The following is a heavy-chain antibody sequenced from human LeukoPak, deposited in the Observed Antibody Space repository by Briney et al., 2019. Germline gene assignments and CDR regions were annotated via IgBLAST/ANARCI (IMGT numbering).Heavy chain of an antibody. CDR2: IYYSGST. J-gene: IGHJ4*02. Sequence: SETLSLTCTVSGGSISSSSYCWGWIRQPPGKGLEWIGSIYYSGSTYYNPSLKSRVTISVDTSKNQFSLKLSSVTAADTAVYYCARSRTGTTRFLDYWGQGTLVTVSS. D-gene: IGHD1-1*01. CDR1: GGSISSSSYC. CDR3: ARSRTGTTRFLDY. V-gene: IGHV4-39*01.